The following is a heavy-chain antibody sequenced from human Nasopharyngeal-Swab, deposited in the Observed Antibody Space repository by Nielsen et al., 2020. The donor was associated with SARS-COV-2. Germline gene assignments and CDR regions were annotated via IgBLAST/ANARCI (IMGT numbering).Heavy chain of an antibody. V-gene: IGHV3-21*01. Sequence: WIRQPTGKGLEWVSAISSSGDYIYYAASVKGRFTISRDNAKNSLYLQMNSLRAEDTAVYYCVRDSPAMFAYWGQGMLVTVSS. CDR3: VRDSPAMFAY. J-gene: IGHJ4*02. CDR2: ISSSGDYI.